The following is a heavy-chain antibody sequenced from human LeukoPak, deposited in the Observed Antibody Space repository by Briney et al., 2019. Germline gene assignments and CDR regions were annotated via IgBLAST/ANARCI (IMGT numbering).Heavy chain of an antibody. CDR3: ARTNFYGSGSYYFDY. Sequence: SETLSLTCTVSGDPTSNYYWGWIRQPPGKGLEWIGHIYYNGSTNYNPSLKSRVTMSIDTSKNQFSLKLTSVTAADTAVYYCARTNFYGSGSYYFDYWGQGVLVTVSS. CDR1: GDPTSNYY. V-gene: IGHV4-59*01. CDR2: IYYNGST. D-gene: IGHD3-10*01. J-gene: IGHJ4*02.